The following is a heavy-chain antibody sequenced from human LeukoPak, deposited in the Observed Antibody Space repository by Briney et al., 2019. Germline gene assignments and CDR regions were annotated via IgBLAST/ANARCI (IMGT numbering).Heavy chain of an antibody. CDR1: GFTFSSYS. Sequence: GGSLRLSCAASGFTFSSYSMNWVRQAPGKGLEWVSSISSSSSYIYYADSVKGRFTISRDNAKNSLYLQMNSLRAEDTAVYYCARDRDYYKSGSHASTLDYWGQGSLVAVSS. CDR2: ISSSSSYI. J-gene: IGHJ4*02. CDR3: ARDRDYYKSGSHASTLDY. V-gene: IGHV3-21*01. D-gene: IGHD3-10*01.